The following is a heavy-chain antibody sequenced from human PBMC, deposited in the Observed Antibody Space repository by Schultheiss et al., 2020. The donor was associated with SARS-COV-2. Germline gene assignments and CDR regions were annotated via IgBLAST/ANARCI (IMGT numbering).Heavy chain of an antibody. CDR1: GFTFSDYY. Sequence: GGSLRLSCAASGFTFSDYYMSWIRQAPGKGLEWVSYISSSGSTIYYADSVKGRFTISIDNAKNSLYLQMNSLRAEDTAVYYCARVSLAAADLDVWGQGTTVTVSS. J-gene: IGHJ6*02. CDR3: ARVSLAAADLDV. V-gene: IGHV3-11*01. CDR2: ISSSGSTI. D-gene: IGHD6-13*01.